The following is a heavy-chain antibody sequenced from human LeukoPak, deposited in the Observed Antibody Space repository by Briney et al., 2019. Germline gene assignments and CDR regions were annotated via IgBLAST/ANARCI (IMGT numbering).Heavy chain of an antibody. CDR1: GGSFSGYY. Sequence: SETLSLTCAVYGGSFSGYYWSWIRQPPGKGLEWIGEINHSGSTNYNPSLNSRVTISVDTSKNQFSLKLSSVTAADTAVYYCARGAPLLYSSGRNCYYYGMDVWGQGTTVTVSS. D-gene: IGHD6-19*01. CDR3: ARGAPLLYSSGRNCYYYGMDV. V-gene: IGHV4-34*01. J-gene: IGHJ6*02. CDR2: INHSGST.